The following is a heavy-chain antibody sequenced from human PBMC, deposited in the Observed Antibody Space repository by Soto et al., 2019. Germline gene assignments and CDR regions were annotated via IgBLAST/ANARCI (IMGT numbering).Heavy chain of an antibody. CDR2: ISHDGRNK. CDR3: AKDRSSSWSFDY. V-gene: IGHV3-30*18. D-gene: IGHD6-13*01. CDR1: GFTFRRSG. Sequence: PGGSLRLSCAASGFTFRRSGMHWVRQAPGKGLEWVAIISHDGRNKNYADSVKGRFTTSRDDSKSTLYLQMNSLRADDTAVYYCAKDRSSSWSFDYWGQGSLVTVSS. J-gene: IGHJ4*02.